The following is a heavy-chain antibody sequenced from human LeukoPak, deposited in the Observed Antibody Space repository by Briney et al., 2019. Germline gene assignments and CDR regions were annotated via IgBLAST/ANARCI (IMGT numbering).Heavy chain of an antibody. CDR2: ISGSGPYT. V-gene: IGHV3-23*01. CDR3: ARAQCNAFDI. D-gene: IGHD6-19*01. Sequence: GGSLRLTCAASGFTFSSYAMSWVRQAPGKGLEWVSGISGSGPYTFYTDSVKGRFTISRDNAKNSLYLQMNSLRDEDTAVYYCARAQCNAFDIWGHPTMV. CDR1: GFTFSSYA. J-gene: IGHJ3*02.